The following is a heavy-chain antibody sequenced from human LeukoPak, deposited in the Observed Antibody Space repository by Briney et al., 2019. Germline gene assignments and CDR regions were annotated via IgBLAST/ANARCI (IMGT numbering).Heavy chain of an antibody. D-gene: IGHD6-25*01. CDR2: INPNSGGT. CDR1: GYTFSGYY. J-gene: IGHJ5*02. CDR3: ARDRLLYNWFDP. Sequence: VSVKVSCKASGYTFSGYYMLWVRQAPGQGLEWMGWINPNSGGTNYAQKFQGRVTMNRDTSISTAYMELSRLRSDDTAVYYCARDRLLYNWFDPWGQGTLVTVSS. V-gene: IGHV1-2*02.